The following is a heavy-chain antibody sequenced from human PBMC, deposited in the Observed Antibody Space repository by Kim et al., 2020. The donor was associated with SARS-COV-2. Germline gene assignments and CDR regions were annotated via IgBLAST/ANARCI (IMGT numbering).Heavy chain of an antibody. V-gene: IGHV3-23*01. CDR3: AKDRMTYYDSSGSADY. CDR1: GFTFSNYA. J-gene: IGHJ4*02. CDR2: ISSSDNIT. D-gene: IGHD3-22*01. Sequence: GGSLRLSCAASGFTFSNYAMSWGRQAPGKGLEWVSVISSSDNITYYIDSVKGRFTISRDNSRNTLYLQMNSLRAEDTAIYYCAKDRMTYYDSSGSADYWGQGTLVTVSS.